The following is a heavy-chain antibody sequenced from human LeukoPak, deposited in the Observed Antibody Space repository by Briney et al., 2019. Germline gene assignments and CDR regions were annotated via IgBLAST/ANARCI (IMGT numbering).Heavy chain of an antibody. CDR1: GFTFSSYA. V-gene: IGHV3-23*01. CDR3: ANSLSGSGVFDY. Sequence: GGSLRLSCAASGFTFSSYAMSWVRQAPGKGLEWVSAISGSGGSTYYADSVKGRFTISRDNSKNTLYLQMNSLRAEDTAVYYCANSLSGSGVFDYWGQGTLVTVSS. CDR2: ISGSGGST. J-gene: IGHJ4*02. D-gene: IGHD3-10*01.